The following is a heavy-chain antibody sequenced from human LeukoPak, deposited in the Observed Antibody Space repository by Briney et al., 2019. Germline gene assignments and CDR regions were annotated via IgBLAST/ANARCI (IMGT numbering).Heavy chain of an antibody. J-gene: IGHJ4*02. CDR1: GGTFTSYA. CDR3: ARDDYYGSGSHLLSGD. V-gene: IGHV1-69*04. CDR2: IIPILGIA. D-gene: IGHD3-10*01. Sequence: GASVKVSCKASGGTFTSYAISWVRQAPGQGLEWMGRIIPILGIANYAQKFQGRVTITADKSTSTAYMELSSLRSEDTAVYYCARDDYYGSGSHLLSGDWGQGTLVTVSS.